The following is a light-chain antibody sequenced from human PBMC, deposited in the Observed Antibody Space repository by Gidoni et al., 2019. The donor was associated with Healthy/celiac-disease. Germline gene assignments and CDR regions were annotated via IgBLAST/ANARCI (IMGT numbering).Light chain of an antibody. CDR2: GAS. J-gene: IGKJ1*01. CDR3: QQYNNWPPT. V-gene: IGKV3-15*01. CDR1: QSVSSN. Sequence: EIVMTQYPATLSVSPGERATLSCRASQSVSSNLAWYQQKPGQAPRLLIYGASTRATGIPARFSGSESGTEFTLTISSLQSEDFAVYYCQQYNNWPPTFXQXTKVEIK.